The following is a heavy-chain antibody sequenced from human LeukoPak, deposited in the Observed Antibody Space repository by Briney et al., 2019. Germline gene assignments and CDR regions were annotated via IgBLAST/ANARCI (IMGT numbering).Heavy chain of an antibody. V-gene: IGHV3-20*04. Sequence: GGSLRLSCAASGFTFDDYGMSWVRQAPGKGLEWVATIDWNGDNTAYADSVKGRFTISRDNAKNSLYPQMNSLRAEDTALYYCASDVTLIVTFIGDAFDIWGQGTMVTVSS. CDR1: GFTFDDYG. D-gene: IGHD3-22*01. CDR2: IDWNGDNT. CDR3: ASDVTLIVTFIGDAFDI. J-gene: IGHJ3*02.